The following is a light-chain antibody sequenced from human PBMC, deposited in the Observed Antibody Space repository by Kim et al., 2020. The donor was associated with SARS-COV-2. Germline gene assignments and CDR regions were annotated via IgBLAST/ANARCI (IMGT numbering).Light chain of an antibody. V-gene: IGKV3-11*01. J-gene: IGKJ1*01. Sequence: TLSLPPGETATLSCGTSRTLTNYLAWYQPNPGQAPRLLIYDASNRATGIPVRFSGSGSGTDFSLTISNLEPEDFAVYYCQYRRTFGQGTKVDIK. CDR3: QYRRT. CDR1: RTLTNY. CDR2: DAS.